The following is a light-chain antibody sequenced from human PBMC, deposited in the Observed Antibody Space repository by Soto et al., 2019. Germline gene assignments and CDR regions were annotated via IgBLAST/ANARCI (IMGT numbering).Light chain of an antibody. CDR3: QQYGSSPLT. Sequence: EIVLTQSPGTLSLSPGERATLSCRASQSVSSSFLAWYQQKPGQAPRLLIDGASSRATGIPDRFSGSGSGTDFTLTNSRLKPEDGAVYYCQQYGSSPLTIGGGTKVEIK. CDR2: GAS. J-gene: IGKJ4*01. V-gene: IGKV3-20*01. CDR1: QSVSSSF.